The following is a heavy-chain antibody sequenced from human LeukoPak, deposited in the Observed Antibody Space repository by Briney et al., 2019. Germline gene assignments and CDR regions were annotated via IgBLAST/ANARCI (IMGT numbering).Heavy chain of an antibody. CDR2: VNHRGDT. CDR1: GGSFSAYY. V-gene: IGHV4-34*01. D-gene: IGHD1-1*01. Sequence: NPSGTLSLTCAVYGGSFSAYYWSWIRQSPGKGLQWIAEVNHRGDTNYNPSVKGRVTISVDTSKNQFSLKVTSLTAADTAVYYCARGPTISETGYFDYWGQGTLVTVSS. J-gene: IGHJ4*03. CDR3: ARGPTISETGYFDY.